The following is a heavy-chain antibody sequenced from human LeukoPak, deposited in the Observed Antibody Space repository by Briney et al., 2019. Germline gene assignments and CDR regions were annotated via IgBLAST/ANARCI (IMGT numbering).Heavy chain of an antibody. D-gene: IGHD6-19*01. J-gene: IGHJ4*02. CDR2: ISGSGGST. Sequence: GGSLRLSCAASGFTFSSYAMSWVRQAPGKGLEWVSAISGSGGSTYYADSVKGRFTISRDNSKNTLYLQMNSLRAEDTAVYYCAKKGPLSPWLVHSTDDYWGQGTLVTVSS. V-gene: IGHV3-23*01. CDR3: AKKGPLSPWLVHSTDDY. CDR1: GFTFSSYA.